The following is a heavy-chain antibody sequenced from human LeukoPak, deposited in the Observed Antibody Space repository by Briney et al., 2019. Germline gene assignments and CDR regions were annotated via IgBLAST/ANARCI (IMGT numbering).Heavy chain of an antibody. Sequence: ASVKVSCKASGYTFTGYYMHWVRQAPGQGLEWMGWINPNSGGTKYAQKFQGWVTMTRDTSISTAYMELSRLRSDDTAVYYCARGTVAGTGLFYYYYGMDVWGQGTTVTVSS. CDR1: GYTFTGYY. J-gene: IGHJ6*02. D-gene: IGHD6-19*01. V-gene: IGHV1-2*04. CDR2: INPNSGGT. CDR3: ARGTVAGTGLFYYYYGMDV.